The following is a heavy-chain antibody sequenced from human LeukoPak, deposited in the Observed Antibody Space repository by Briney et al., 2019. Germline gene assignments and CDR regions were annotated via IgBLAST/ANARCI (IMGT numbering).Heavy chain of an antibody. Sequence: GGSLRLPCAASGFIVSSNYMSWVRQAPGKGLGWVSVFYTGGTTDYANSVRGRFTISRDNSKNTLYLQMNSLRAEDTAVYYCARGPLPRTRAFDIWGQGTLVTVS. CDR3: ARGPLPRTRAFDI. CDR1: GFIVSSNY. V-gene: IGHV3-53*01. J-gene: IGHJ3*02. CDR2: FYTGGTT.